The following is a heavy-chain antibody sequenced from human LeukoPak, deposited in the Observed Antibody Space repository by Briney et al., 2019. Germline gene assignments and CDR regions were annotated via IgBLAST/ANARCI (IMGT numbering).Heavy chain of an antibody. CDR3: ARESGSYPGAFDI. D-gene: IGHD1-26*01. J-gene: IGHJ3*02. CDR2: IYHSGST. CDR1: GDSLTGYY. V-gene: IGHV4-38-2*02. Sequence: SETLSLTCTVSGDSLTGYYWGWIRQPPGKGLEWIGSIYHSGSTYYNPSLKSRVTISVDTSKNQFSLKLSSVTAADTAVYCCARESGSYPGAFDIWGQGTMVTVSS.